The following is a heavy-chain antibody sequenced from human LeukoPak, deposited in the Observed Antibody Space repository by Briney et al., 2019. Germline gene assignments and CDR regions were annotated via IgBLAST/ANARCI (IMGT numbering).Heavy chain of an antibody. J-gene: IGHJ4*02. CDR3: AKDELLSGEWLVQDYFDY. CDR1: GFTFSSYG. V-gene: IGHV3-30*18. Sequence: GRSLRLSCAASGFTFSSYGMHWIRQAPGKGLEWVAVISYDGSNKYYADSVKGRFTISRDNSKNTLYLQMNSLRAEDTAVYYCAKDELLSGEWLVQDYFDYWGQGTLVTVSS. D-gene: IGHD6-19*01. CDR2: ISYDGSNK.